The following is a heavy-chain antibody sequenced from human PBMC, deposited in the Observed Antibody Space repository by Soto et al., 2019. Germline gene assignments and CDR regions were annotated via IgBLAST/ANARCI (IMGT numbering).Heavy chain of an antibody. CDR1: GFTFSSYA. V-gene: IGHV3-23*01. J-gene: IGHJ5*02. CDR2: ISGSGGST. CDR3: AKDGPHCSGVRCYVHYGLGP. Sequence: GGSLRLSCAASGFTFSSYAMSWVRQAPGKGLEWVSAISGSGGSTYYADSVKGRFTISRDNSKNTLYLQMNSLRAEDTAVYYCAKDGPHCSGVRCYVHYGLGPWGQGTLVTVSS. D-gene: IGHD2-15*01.